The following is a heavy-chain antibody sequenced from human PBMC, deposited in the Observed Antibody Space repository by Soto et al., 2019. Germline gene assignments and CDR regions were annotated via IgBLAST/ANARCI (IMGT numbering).Heavy chain of an antibody. V-gene: IGHV3-30*18. CDR1: GFTFRSYG. CDR3: AKVAGTLPGYYYYGMDV. CDR2: ISYDGSNK. J-gene: IGHJ6*02. D-gene: IGHD1-7*01. Sequence: PGGSLKLSCAAPGFTFRSYGMHWVCQAPGKGLEWVAVISYDGSNKYYADSVKGRFTISRDNSKNTLYLQMNSLRAEDTAVYYCAKVAGTLPGYYYYGMDVWGQGTTVTVSS.